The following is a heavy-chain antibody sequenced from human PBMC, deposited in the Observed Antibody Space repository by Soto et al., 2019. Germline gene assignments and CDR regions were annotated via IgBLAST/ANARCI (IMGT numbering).Heavy chain of an antibody. CDR3: ASIKRLRSVLPVDY. D-gene: IGHD5-12*01. CDR2: INDSGST. Sequence: QVQLQQWGAGLLKPSETLSLTCTIYGGSFSSYYWSWIRQPPGKGLEWIGEINDSGSTNYNPSLKSRVTISVHTSKNQFSLRLSSVTAADTAVYYCASIKRLRSVLPVDYWGQGTLVTVSS. J-gene: IGHJ4*02. V-gene: IGHV4-34*01. CDR1: GGSFSSYY.